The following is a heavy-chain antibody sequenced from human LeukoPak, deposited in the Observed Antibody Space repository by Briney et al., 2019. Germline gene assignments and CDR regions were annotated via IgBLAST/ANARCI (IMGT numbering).Heavy chain of an antibody. CDR1: GFTFRDYG. D-gene: IGHD1-1*01. CDR3: AKGQRGFDY. Sequence: GGSLRLSCAASGFTFRDYGMTWVRQAPGKGLEWVSGIINSGGSTYYADSVKGRFTISRDNSKNTLYLQMNSLRAEDTALYYCAKGQRGFDYWGQGTLVTVSS. V-gene: IGHV3-23*01. CDR2: IINSGGST. J-gene: IGHJ4*02.